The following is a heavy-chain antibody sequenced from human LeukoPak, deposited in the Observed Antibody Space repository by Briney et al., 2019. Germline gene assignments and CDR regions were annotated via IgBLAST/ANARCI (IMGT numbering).Heavy chain of an antibody. V-gene: IGHV1-69*11. CDR2: TIPTLGTS. J-gene: IGHJ6*02. Sequence: SVKVSCKGSGVSFTKFAFNWVRQAPGHGLEWMGRTIPTLGTSVYAQKFQGRVTMTADESTTTAYMEVSGLRSEDTAVYFCASPHDIYFSQHMDVWGQGTTVTVSS. CDR1: GVSFTKFA. D-gene: IGHD2/OR15-2a*01. CDR3: ASPHDIYFSQHMDV.